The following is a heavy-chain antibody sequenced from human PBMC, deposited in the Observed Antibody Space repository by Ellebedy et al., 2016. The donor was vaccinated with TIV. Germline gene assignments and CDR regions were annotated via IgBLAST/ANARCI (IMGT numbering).Heavy chain of an antibody. CDR3: ARDTTSDY. D-gene: IGHD1-1*01. Sequence: PGGSLRLSCAVSGFTFSDHYMDWVRLAPGKGPEWVGRSRNKAKSYTTDYAAPVKGRLTISRDNSKNSLYMKMNSMKTEDTAIYYCARDTTSDYWGQGALVTVSS. J-gene: IGHJ4*02. CDR1: GFTFSDHY. CDR2: SRNKAKSYTT. V-gene: IGHV3-72*01.